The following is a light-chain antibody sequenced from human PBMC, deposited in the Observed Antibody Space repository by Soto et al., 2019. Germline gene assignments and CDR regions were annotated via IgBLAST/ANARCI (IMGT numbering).Light chain of an antibody. Sequence: EIVMTQSPATLSVSPGERATLSCRASQSVRSNLAWYQQKPGQAPRLLIYGASTRATGIPARFSGSESGTEFTLTISSLQSEDFAVYYCQQYSNWPPGTFGQGTKVEIK. CDR1: QSVRSN. V-gene: IGKV3-15*01. CDR2: GAS. CDR3: QQYSNWPPGT. J-gene: IGKJ1*01.